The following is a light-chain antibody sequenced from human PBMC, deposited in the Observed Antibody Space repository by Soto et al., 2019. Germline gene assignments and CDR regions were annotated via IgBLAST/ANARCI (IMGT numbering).Light chain of an antibody. V-gene: IGKV3-11*01. CDR3: QHPGSWPPDT. Sequence: EIVLTQSPATLSLSPGERATLSCRASQSVSSYLAWYQQKPGQAPRLLIYDASNMATGIPARFSGSGSGTGFTLPTSSLQPADFTVYYWQHPGSWPPDTFGQGTQLEIK. CDR2: DAS. CDR1: QSVSSY. J-gene: IGKJ2*01.